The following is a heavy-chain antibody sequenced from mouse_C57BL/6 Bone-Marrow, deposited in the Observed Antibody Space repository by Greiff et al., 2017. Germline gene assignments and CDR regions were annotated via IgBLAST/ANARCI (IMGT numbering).Heavy chain of an antibody. CDR1: GYTFTSYW. Sequence: QVQLQQPGAELVKPGASVKLSCKASGYTFTSYWMHWVKQRPGQGLEWIGMIHPNSGSTNYNEKFKSKATLTVDKSSGTAYMQLSSLTSEDSAVYYCAREWLLHFDYWGQGTTLTVSS. J-gene: IGHJ2*01. D-gene: IGHD2-3*01. V-gene: IGHV1-64*01. CDR2: IHPNSGST. CDR3: AREWLLHFDY.